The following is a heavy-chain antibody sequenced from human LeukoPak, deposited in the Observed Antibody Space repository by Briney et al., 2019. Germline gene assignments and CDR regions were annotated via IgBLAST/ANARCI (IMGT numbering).Heavy chain of an antibody. J-gene: IGHJ4*02. CDR1: GYTFTSYG. Sequence: ASVKVSCKASGYTFTSYGISWVRQAPGQGLEWMGWISAYNGNTNYAQKLQGRVTMTTDTSTSTAYMELRSLRSDDTAVHYCARVGIAAAGTPQGGSSYWGQGTLVTVSS. CDR2: ISAYNGNT. V-gene: IGHV1-18*01. D-gene: IGHD6-13*01. CDR3: ARVGIAAAGTPQGGSSY.